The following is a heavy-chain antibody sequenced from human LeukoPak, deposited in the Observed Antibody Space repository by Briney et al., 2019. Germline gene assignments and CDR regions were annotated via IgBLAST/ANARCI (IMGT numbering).Heavy chain of an antibody. CDR2: IYPRDGST. CDR3: ASESWSTTWYSVGGVPDR. V-gene: IGHV1-46*01. CDR1: GYTFTSNY. D-gene: IGHD6-13*01. Sequence: ASVKVSCKASGYTFTSNYIHWVRQAPGQGLEWMGMIYPRDGSTSYAQKFQGRVTFTRDTSASTAYMELSSLRSEDTAVYYCASESWSTTWYSVGGVPDRWGQGTLVTVSS. J-gene: IGHJ5*02.